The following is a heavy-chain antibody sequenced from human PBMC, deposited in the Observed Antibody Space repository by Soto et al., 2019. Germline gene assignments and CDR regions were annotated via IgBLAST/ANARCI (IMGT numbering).Heavy chain of an antibody. CDR2: ISWNSGSI. D-gene: IGHD3-16*01. CDR3: AKAVGRYGNFDY. CDR1: GFTFDYDA. V-gene: IGHV3-9*01. Sequence: PGGSLRLSCAASGFTFDYDAMHWVRQAPGKGLEWVSGISWNSGSIGYADSVKGRFTISRDNAKNSLCLQMNSLRAEDTALYYCAKAVGRYGNFDYWGQGTLVTLSS. J-gene: IGHJ4*02.